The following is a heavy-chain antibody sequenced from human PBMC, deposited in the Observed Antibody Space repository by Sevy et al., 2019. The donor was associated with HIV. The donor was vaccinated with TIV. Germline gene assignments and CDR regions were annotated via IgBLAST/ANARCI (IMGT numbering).Heavy chain of an antibody. V-gene: IGHV3-30-3*01. CDR1: GFTFSSYA. D-gene: IGHD3-22*01. CDR2: ISYDGSNK. J-gene: IGHJ4*02. CDR3: ARGGYYYDSSGYPNDFYYFDY. Sequence: GGSLRLSCAASGFTFSSYAMHWVRQAPGKGLEWVAVISYDGSNKYYADSVKGRFTISRDNSKNTLYLQMNSLRAEDTAVYYCARGGYYYDSSGYPNDFYYFDYWCQGTLVTVSS.